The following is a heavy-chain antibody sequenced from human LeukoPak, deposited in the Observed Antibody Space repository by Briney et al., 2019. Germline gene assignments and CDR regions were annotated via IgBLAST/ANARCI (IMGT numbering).Heavy chain of an antibody. CDR1: GYTFTSYG. J-gene: IGHJ4*02. V-gene: IGHV1-18*01. CDR2: ISAYNGNT. CDR3: AREFWFGELPYPDIDY. D-gene: IGHD3-10*01. Sequence: VASVKVSCKASGYTFTSYGISWVRQAPGQGLEWMGWISAYNGNTNYAQKLQGRVTMTTDTSTSTAYMELRSLRSDDTAVYYCAREFWFGELPYPDIDYWGQGTLVTVSS.